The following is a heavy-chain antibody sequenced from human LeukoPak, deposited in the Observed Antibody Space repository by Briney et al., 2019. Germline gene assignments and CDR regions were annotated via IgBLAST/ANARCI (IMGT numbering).Heavy chain of an antibody. CDR3: AKGDDSSGYSISFDI. CDR2: ISWNSGSI. D-gene: IGHD3-22*01. V-gene: IGHV3-9*01. Sequence: GRSLRLSCAASGFTFDDYAMHWVRQAPGKGLEWVSGISWNSGSIGYADSVKGRFTISRDNAKNSLYLQMSSLRAEDTALYYCAKGDDSSGYSISFDIWGQGTMVTVSS. CDR1: GFTFDDYA. J-gene: IGHJ3*02.